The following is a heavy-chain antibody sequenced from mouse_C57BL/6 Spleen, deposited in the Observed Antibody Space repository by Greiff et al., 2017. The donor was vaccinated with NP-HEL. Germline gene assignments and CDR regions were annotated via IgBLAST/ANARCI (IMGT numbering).Heavy chain of an antibody. CDR3: ARGLYYYGSSPTGFDY. V-gene: IGHV1-18*01. D-gene: IGHD1-1*01. J-gene: IGHJ2*01. CDR1: GYTFTDYN. CDR2: INPNNGGT. Sequence: EVQLQQSGPELVKPGASVKIPCKASGYTFTDYNMDWVKQSHGKSLEWIGDINPNNGGTIYNQKFKGKATLTVDKSSSTAYMELRSLTSEDTAVYYCARGLYYYGSSPTGFDYWGQGTTLTVSS.